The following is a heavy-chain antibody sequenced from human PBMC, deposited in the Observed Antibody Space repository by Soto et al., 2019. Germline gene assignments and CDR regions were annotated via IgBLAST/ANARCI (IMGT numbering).Heavy chain of an antibody. D-gene: IGHD3-3*01. CDR1: GFSLTTSGVG. V-gene: IGHV2-5*02. CDR3: AHRVLRTVFGVVTTTAIYFDF. Sequence: QITLNESGPTQVKPRQTLTLTCTFSGFSLTTSGVGVGWIRQSPGKAPEWLALIFWDDDKRYSPSLKRRLTITKDTSKNQLVLPMAYLDPADTATYYCAHRVLRTVFGVVTTTAIYFDFWGQGTPFAVSS. J-gene: IGHJ4*02. CDR2: IFWDDDK.